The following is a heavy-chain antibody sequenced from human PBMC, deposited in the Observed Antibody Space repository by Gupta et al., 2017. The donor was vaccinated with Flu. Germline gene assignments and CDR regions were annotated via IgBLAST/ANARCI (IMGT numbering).Heavy chain of an antibody. CDR2: ILPIIGAT. Sequence: QVQLVQSGDEVKEHGSSVTVSCKTSGGTFSSESITWVRQALGQGLEWMGDILPIIGATNYAQKFQDRVTITADESTRTAYMELSSLRSDDTAIYFCAREFPCGGDCYVLDSWGQGTLVSVYS. CDR3: AREFPCGGDCYVLDS. J-gene: IGHJ4*02. D-gene: IGHD2-21*02. V-gene: IGHV1-69*01. CDR1: GGTFSSES.